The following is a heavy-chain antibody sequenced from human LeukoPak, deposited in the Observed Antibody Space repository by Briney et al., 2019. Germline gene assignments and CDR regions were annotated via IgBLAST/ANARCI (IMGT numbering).Heavy chain of an antibody. CDR2: INHSGST. D-gene: IGHD3-22*01. CDR3: ARERVYYDSSGYCDY. V-gene: IGHV4-34*01. J-gene: IGHJ4*02. Sequence: SSETPSLTCAVYGGSFSGYYWSWIRQPPGKGLEWIGEINHSGSTNYNPSLKSRVTISVDTSKNQFSLKLSSVTAADTAVYYCARERVYYDSSGYCDYWGQGTLVTVSS. CDR1: GGSFSGYY.